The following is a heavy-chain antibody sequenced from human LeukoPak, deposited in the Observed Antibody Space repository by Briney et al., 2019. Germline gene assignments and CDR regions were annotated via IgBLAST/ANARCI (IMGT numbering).Heavy chain of an antibody. CDR1: GGTFSSYA. J-gene: IGHJ3*02. D-gene: IGHD2-21*02. Sequence: GSSVKVSCKASGGTFSSYAISCVRQAPGQGLEWMGRIIPIFGTANYAQKFQGRVTITTDESTSTAYMELSSLRSEDTAVYYCARGCGGDCSSAFDIWGQGTMVTVSS. CDR2: IIPIFGTA. CDR3: ARGCGGDCSSAFDI. V-gene: IGHV1-69*05.